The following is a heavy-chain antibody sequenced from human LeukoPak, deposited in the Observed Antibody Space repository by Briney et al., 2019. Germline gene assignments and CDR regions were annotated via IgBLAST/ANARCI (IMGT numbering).Heavy chain of an antibody. CDR2: IYSGGST. CDR1: GFTVSSKY. CDR3: AREGSYDSSGYNDAFDI. Sequence: GGSLRLSCAASGFTVSSKYMSWVRQAPGKGLEWVSVIYSGGSTNYADSVKGRFTISRDNSKNTLYLQMSSLRAEDTAVYYCAREGSYDSSGYNDAFDIWGQGTMVTVSS. V-gene: IGHV3-66*01. J-gene: IGHJ3*02. D-gene: IGHD3-22*01.